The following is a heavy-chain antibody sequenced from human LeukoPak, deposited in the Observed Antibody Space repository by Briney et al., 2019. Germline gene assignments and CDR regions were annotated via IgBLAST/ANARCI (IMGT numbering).Heavy chain of an antibody. D-gene: IGHD2-15*01. CDR1: GGSISSGGYY. CDR2: IYHSGST. J-gene: IGHJ5*02. CDR3: ARGLLVVDHWFDP. Sequence: PSQTLSLTCTVSGGSISSGGYYWSWIRQPPGKGLEWIGYIYHSGSTYYNPSLKSRVTISVDRSKNQFSLKLSSVTAADTAVYYCARGLLVVDHWFDPWGQGTLVTVSS. V-gene: IGHV4-30-2*01.